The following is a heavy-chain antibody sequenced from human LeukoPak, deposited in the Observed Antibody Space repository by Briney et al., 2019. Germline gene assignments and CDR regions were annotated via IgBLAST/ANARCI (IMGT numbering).Heavy chain of an antibody. J-gene: IGHJ4*02. CDR3: AKATTGGSWYLFDH. V-gene: IGHV7-4-1*02. D-gene: IGHD6-13*01. CDR1: GYTFTSYA. Sequence: ASVKVSCKASGYTFTSYAMNWVRQAPGQGLEWMGWINTNTGNPTYAQGFTGRFVFSLDTSVSTAYLQISSLKAEDTALYYCAKATTGGSWYLFDHWGQGTLVTVSS. CDR2: INTNTGNP.